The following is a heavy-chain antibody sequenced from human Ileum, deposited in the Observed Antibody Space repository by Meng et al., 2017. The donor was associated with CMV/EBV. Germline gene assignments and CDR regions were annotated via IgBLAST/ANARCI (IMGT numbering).Heavy chain of an antibody. D-gene: IGHD1-26*01. CDR3: ARCGIVGASSSCEY. CDR1: GFIFGNNA. CDR2: ISGRGDDT. J-gene: IGHJ4*02. V-gene: IGHV3-23*01. Sequence: ASGFIFGNNAMTWVGQTPGKGLDWVSGISGRGDDTYYADSVRGRFTISRDNSKSTLYLQMNSLRAEDTAIYYCARCGIVGASSSCEYWGQGTLVTVSS.